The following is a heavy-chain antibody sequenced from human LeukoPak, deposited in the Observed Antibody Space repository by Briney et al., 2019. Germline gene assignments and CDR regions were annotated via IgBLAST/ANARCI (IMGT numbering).Heavy chain of an antibody. J-gene: IGHJ4*02. CDR3: ARDVEVYYYDNSGSYRHHFDY. V-gene: IGHV3-23*01. CDR2: ISASGGST. Sequence: GGSLRLSCAASGFTFSSYAMSWVRQAPGKGLGWVSSISASGGSTYYADSVKGRFTISRDNSKNTLYLQMNSLRAEDTAVYYCARDVEVYYYDNSGSYRHHFDYWGQGTLVTVSS. CDR1: GFTFSSYA. D-gene: IGHD3-22*01.